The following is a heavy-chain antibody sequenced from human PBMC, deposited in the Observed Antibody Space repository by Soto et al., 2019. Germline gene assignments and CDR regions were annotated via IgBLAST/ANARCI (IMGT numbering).Heavy chain of an antibody. J-gene: IGHJ3*02. Sequence: XGSLSPSCAAYGFTFGMAWMSWVRQAPGKGLEWVGRMKSKTDGGTTDYAAAVKGRLTISRDASKNTLYQKMKNLKAGGTVVDYCTTARAVSGYYFAVFDIWGQGTMVTVSS. CDR3: TTARAVSGYYFAVFDI. CDR1: GFTFGMAW. CDR2: MKSKTDGGTT. D-gene: IGHD3-22*01. V-gene: IGHV3-15*01.